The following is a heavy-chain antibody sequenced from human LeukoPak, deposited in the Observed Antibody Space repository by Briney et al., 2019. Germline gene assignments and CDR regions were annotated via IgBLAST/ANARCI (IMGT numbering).Heavy chain of an antibody. CDR3: ARGFNNVLRFLEWLFYFDY. Sequence: VASVKASCKASGYTFTGYYMHWVRQAPGQGLEWMGRINPNSGGTNYAQKFQGRVTMTRDTSISTAYMELSRLRSDDTAVYYCARGFNNVLRFLEWLFYFDYWDQGTLVTVSS. J-gene: IGHJ4*02. CDR1: GYTFTGYY. D-gene: IGHD3-3*01. V-gene: IGHV1-2*06. CDR2: INPNSGGT.